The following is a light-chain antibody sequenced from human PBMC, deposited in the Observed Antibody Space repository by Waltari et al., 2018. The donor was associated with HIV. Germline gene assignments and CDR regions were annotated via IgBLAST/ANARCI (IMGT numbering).Light chain of an antibody. CDR2: DAS. V-gene: IGKV3-11*01. Sequence: EIVLTQSPATLSLSPGESATLPCRACQSVSSYLAWYQQKPGQAPRPLIYDASNRATGIPARFSGSGSGTDFTLTISSLEPEDFAVYYCQQRSNWPPWTFGQGTKVEIK. J-gene: IGKJ1*01. CDR3: QQRSNWPPWT. CDR1: QSVSSY.